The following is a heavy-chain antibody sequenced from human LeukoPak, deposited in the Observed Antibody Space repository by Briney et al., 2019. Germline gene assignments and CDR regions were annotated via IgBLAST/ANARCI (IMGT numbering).Heavy chain of an antibody. D-gene: IGHD3-3*01. CDR3: TTRSGDFWSGFVN. CDR1: GNSLSELS. Sequence: ASVKVSCKVSGNSLSELSIQWARQAPGKGLECLGGFDPEEAKMVYAQNFQGRVTMTEDTSTQTAYMELSGLTSDDTAVYYCTTRSGDFWSGFVNWGQGTLVTVS. V-gene: IGHV1-24*01. J-gene: IGHJ4*02. CDR2: FDPEEAKM.